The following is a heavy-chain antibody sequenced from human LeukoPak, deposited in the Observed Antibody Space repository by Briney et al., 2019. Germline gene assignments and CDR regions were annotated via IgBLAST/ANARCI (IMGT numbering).Heavy chain of an antibody. Sequence: SETLSLTCAVYGGSFSGYYWSWIRQPPGKGLEGIGEINHSGSTNYNPSLTSRVTISVDTSKNQFSLKLSSVTAADTAVYYCARPVGSGSYYYYYGMDIWGKGTTVTVSS. D-gene: IGHD3-10*01. CDR1: GGSFSGYY. J-gene: IGHJ6*04. V-gene: IGHV4-34*01. CDR2: INHSGST. CDR3: ARPVGSGSYYYYYGMDI.